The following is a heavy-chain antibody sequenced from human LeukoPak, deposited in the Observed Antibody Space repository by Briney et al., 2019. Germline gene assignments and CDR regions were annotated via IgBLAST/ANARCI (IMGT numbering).Heavy chain of an antibody. CDR3: ARQEVEYSSSSGIYYYYYYMDV. Sequence: GESLKISCKGSGYSFTSYWIGWVRQMPGKGLEWMGIIYPGDSDTRYSPSFQGQVTISADKSISTAYLQWSSLKASDTAMYYCARQEVEYSSSSGIYYYYYYMDVWGKGTTVTVSS. D-gene: IGHD6-6*01. CDR1: GYSFTSYW. V-gene: IGHV5-51*01. J-gene: IGHJ6*03. CDR2: IYPGDSDT.